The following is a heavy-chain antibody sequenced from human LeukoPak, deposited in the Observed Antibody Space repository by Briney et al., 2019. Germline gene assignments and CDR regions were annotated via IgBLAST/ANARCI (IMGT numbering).Heavy chain of an antibody. J-gene: IGHJ4*02. CDR3: ARYSGHTGYDLYDY. Sequence: PGGSLRLSCVASGISFSSYWIGWVRQSPGEGVEWVANMKQDGREKYYVDSVKGRFTISRDNAKNTLYLRKNSLRVDDTALYYCARYSGHTGYDLYDYWGQGTLVTVSS. D-gene: IGHD5-12*01. CDR2: MKQDGREK. CDR1: GISFSSYW. V-gene: IGHV3-7*01.